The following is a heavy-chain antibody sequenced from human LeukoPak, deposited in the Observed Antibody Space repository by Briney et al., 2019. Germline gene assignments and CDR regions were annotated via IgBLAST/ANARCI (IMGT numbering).Heavy chain of an antibody. CDR2: IYTSGST. Sequence: PSETLSLTCTVSGGSISSYYWSWIRQPAGKGLGWIGRIYTSGSTNYNPSLKSRVTMSVDTSKNQFSLKLSSVTAADTAVYYCARGGDYYDSSGYYDYWGQGTLVTVSS. D-gene: IGHD3-22*01. J-gene: IGHJ4*02. V-gene: IGHV4-4*07. CDR3: ARGGDYYDSSGYYDY. CDR1: GGSISSYY.